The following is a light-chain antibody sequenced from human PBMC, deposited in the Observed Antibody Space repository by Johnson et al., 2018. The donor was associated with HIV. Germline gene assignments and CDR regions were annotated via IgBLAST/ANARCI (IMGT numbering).Light chain of an antibody. J-gene: IGLJ1*01. CDR2: DNN. CDR1: SSNIGNNY. CDR3: GTWDSSLSAGPYV. V-gene: IGLV1-51*01. Sequence: QPVLTQPPSVSAAPGQKVTISCSGSSSNIGNNYVSWYQQLPGTAPKLLIYDNNKRPSGIPDRFSGSKSGTSATLGITGLQTGDETDYYCGTWDSSLSAGPYVCGTGAKVTVL.